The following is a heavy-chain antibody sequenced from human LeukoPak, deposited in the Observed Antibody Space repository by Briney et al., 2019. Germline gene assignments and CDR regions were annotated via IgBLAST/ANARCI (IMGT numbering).Heavy chain of an antibody. Sequence: SETLSLTCTVSGGSISSYYWSWVRQPPGKGLEWIGYIYYSGSTNYNPSLKSRVTISVDTSKSQFSLKLSSVTAADTAVYYCARDQQGNFDYWGQGTLVTVSS. CDR2: IYYSGST. J-gene: IGHJ4*02. CDR1: GGSISSYY. D-gene: IGHD7-27*01. CDR3: ARDQQGNFDY. V-gene: IGHV4-59*01.